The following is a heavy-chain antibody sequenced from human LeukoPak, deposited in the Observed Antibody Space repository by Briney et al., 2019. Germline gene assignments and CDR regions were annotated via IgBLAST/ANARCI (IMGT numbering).Heavy chain of an antibody. CDR1: GYAFTGYY. J-gene: IGHJ4*02. D-gene: IGHD4-17*01. CDR3: ARERVASIGTTVFDY. Sequence: ASVQVSCKASGYAFTGYYMHWVRPAPGQGLEWRRWINPNSGGTNYAQKFQGRVTMTRDTSISTAYMEPSRLRSDDTAVYYCARERVASIGTTVFDYWGQGTLVTVSS. CDR2: INPNSGGT. V-gene: IGHV1-2*02.